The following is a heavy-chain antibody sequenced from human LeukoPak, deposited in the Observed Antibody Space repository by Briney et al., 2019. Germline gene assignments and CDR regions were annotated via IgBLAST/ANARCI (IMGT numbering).Heavy chain of an antibody. CDR2: ISAYNGNT. V-gene: IGHV1-18*01. J-gene: IGHJ4*02. Sequence: ASVKVSCKASGYTFTSYGISWVRQAPGQGLEWMGWISAYNGNTNYAQKLQGRVTMTTDTSTSTAYMELRSLRSDDTAVYYCARLSIRYCTNGVCPNYFDYWGQGTLVTVSS. D-gene: IGHD2-8*01. CDR3: ARLSIRYCTNGVCPNYFDY. CDR1: GYTFTSYG.